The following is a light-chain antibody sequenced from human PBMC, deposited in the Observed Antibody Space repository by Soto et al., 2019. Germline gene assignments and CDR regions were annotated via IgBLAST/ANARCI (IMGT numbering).Light chain of an antibody. Sequence: QSVLTQPASVSGSPGQSIAISCTGTSSDVGRYDYVSWYQQHPGKAPKLMIYDVSNRPSGISNRFSGSKSGNTASLTISGLQAEDEADYYCSSYRDTGTLVVFGGGTQLT. CDR2: DVS. CDR3: SSYRDTGTLVV. J-gene: IGLJ3*02. CDR1: SSDVGRYDY. V-gene: IGLV2-14*01.